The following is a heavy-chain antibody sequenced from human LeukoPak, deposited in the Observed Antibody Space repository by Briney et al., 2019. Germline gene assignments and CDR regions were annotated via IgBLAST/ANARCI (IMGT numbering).Heavy chain of an antibody. D-gene: IGHD6-19*01. Sequence: SVKVSCTASGGTFSSYAISWVRQAPGQGLEWMGGIIPIFGTANYAQKFQGRVTITADESTSTAYMELSSLRSEDTAVYYCARDIAVAGTFGYWGQGTLVTASS. CDR1: GGTFSSYA. CDR2: IIPIFGTA. CDR3: ARDIAVAGTFGY. V-gene: IGHV1-69*13. J-gene: IGHJ4*02.